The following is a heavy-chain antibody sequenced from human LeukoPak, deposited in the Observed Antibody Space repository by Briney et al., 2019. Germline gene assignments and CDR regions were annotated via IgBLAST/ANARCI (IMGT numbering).Heavy chain of an antibody. V-gene: IGHV3-74*01. D-gene: IGHD2-21*02. CDR2: IFNPGGAT. J-gene: IGHJ2*01. CDR1: GFTFSSYW. Sequence: GGSLRLSCAASGFTFSSYWMHWVRQAPGKGLVWVSRIFNPGGATAYVDSVKGRFTISRDNAENTLSLQMNSLRVEDTAVYYCVRVNCAGDCTSRDWYFDLWGRGTLIVVSS. CDR3: VRVNCAGDCTSRDWYFDL.